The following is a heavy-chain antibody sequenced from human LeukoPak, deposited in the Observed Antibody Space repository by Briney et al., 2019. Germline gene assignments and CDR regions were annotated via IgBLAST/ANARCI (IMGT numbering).Heavy chain of an antibody. CDR1: GGTFSSYA. D-gene: IGHD2-2*01. Sequence: SVKVSCKASGGTFSSYAISWVRQAPGQGLEWMGGIIPIFGPANYAQKFQGRVTITADESTSTAYMELSSLRSEDTAVYYCARAPSPDCTSISCPPYYFDYWGQGTLVTVSS. CDR2: IIPIFGPA. V-gene: IGHV1-69*13. CDR3: ARAPSPDCTSISCPPYYFDY. J-gene: IGHJ4*02.